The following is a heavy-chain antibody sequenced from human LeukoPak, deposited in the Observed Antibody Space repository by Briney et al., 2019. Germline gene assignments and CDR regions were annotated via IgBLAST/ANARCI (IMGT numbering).Heavy chain of an antibody. D-gene: IGHD1-26*01. Sequence: GRPLRLSCVASGFTFSNYAMHWVRQAPGKGLEWVGLIKNKHEHQATDYAAPVRERFIITRDDSSSTLFLQMNSLKTEDTAVYYCVTDANRILGARGTGYWGQGILVTVSS. J-gene: IGHJ4*02. CDR3: VTDANRILGARGTGY. CDR1: GFTFSNYA. CDR2: IKNKHEHQAT. V-gene: IGHV3-15*07.